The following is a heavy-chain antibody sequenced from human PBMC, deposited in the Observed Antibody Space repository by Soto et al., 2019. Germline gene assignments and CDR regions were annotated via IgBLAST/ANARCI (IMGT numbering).Heavy chain of an antibody. J-gene: IGHJ6*03. Sequence: GGSLRLSCAASGFTFSSYAMSWVRQAPGKGLEWVSAISGSGGSTYYADSVKGRFTISRDNSKNTLYLQMNSLRAEDTAVYYCAKAGDGYYYYYYYIDVWGQGTTVTVSS. D-gene: IGHD3-10*01. V-gene: IGHV3-23*01. CDR1: GFTFSSYA. CDR3: AKAGDGYYYYYYYIDV. CDR2: ISGSGGST.